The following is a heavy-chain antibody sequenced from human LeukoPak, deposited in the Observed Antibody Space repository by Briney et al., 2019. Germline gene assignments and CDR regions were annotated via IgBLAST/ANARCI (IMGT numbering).Heavy chain of an antibody. D-gene: IGHD3-10*01. Sequence: ASVKVSCKASGYSFTAFYIHWVRQAPGQGLEWMGWVNSKSGKTNYAQKFQGRVTMTRDTSISTAHMELGSLTSDDVAVYYCAREAANFHGSGAIDYWGQGTLVTVSS. V-gene: IGHV1-2*02. CDR2: VNSKSGKT. CDR1: GYSFTAFY. CDR3: AREAANFHGSGAIDY. J-gene: IGHJ4*02.